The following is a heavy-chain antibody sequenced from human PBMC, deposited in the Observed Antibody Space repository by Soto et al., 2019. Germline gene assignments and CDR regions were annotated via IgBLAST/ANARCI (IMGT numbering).Heavy chain of an antibody. D-gene: IGHD6-6*01. Sequence: QLQLQESGPGLVKPSETLSLTCAVSGGSVSSGGNYWGWIRQSPGKGLEWIVSVHDTGTTHYNPSLTSRVTISVDTSKNQFSLNVNSVTAADTAVYYCARGLSSPSAAGVWGQGTLVTVSS. V-gene: IGHV4-39*01. CDR1: GGSVSSGGNY. CDR2: VHDTGTT. CDR3: ARGLSSPSAAGV. J-gene: IGHJ4*02.